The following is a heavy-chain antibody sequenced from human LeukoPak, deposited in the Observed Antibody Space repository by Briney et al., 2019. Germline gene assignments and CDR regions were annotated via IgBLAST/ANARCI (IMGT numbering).Heavy chain of an antibody. Sequence: GGTLRLSCTASGFSFSNYGMHWVRQAPGKELEWVAFIRYDGSNKYYADSVKGRFTISRDNSKNTLYLQMNSLRAEDTAVYYCAKAGSRIAVAGGVDYWGQGTLVTVSS. V-gene: IGHV3-30*02. D-gene: IGHD6-19*01. CDR2: IRYDGSNK. CDR1: GFSFSNYG. J-gene: IGHJ4*02. CDR3: AKAGSRIAVAGGVDY.